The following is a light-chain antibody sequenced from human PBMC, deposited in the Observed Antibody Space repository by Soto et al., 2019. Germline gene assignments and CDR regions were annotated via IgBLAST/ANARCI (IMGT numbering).Light chain of an antibody. CDR1: QSVSSSY. V-gene: IGKV3-20*01. Sequence: ENVVTQSPGTLSLSPEERATLSCRASQSVSSSYLAWYQQKPGQAPRLLIYGASSRATGIPDRFSGSGSGTDFTLTISRLEPEDFAVYYCQQYGSSPQTFGQGTKVDI. CDR3: QQYGSSPQT. J-gene: IGKJ1*01. CDR2: GAS.